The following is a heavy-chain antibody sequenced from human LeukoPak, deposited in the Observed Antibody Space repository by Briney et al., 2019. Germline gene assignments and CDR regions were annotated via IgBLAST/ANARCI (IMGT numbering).Heavy chain of an antibody. CDR2: INPSSGDT. V-gene: IGHV1-2*02. D-gene: IGHD1-1*01. Sequence: ASVKVSCKASGYTFTVYYMHWVRQAPGQGLEWMGWINPSSGDTSYAQKFQGRVTMTRDMSINTAYMELSRLRSDDTAVYYCAKVNEDFYFDPWGQGTLVTVSS. CDR3: AKVNEDFYFDP. J-gene: IGHJ5*02. CDR1: GYTFTVYY.